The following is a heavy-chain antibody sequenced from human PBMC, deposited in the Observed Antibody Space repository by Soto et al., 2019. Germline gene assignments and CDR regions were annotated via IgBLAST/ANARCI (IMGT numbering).Heavy chain of an antibody. D-gene: IGHD2-8*02. CDR1: GFTVSNHY. Sequence: GGSLRLSCSASGFTVSNHYMTWVRQAPGKGLEWVSVIYSGGSRYYADSVKGRFAISRDHSKNTLYLQMNSLTAEDTAVYYCTRALPDFETTGHYIDYWGQGTLVTVSS. CDR2: IYSGGSR. V-gene: IGHV3-53*01. CDR3: TRALPDFETTGHYIDY. J-gene: IGHJ4*02.